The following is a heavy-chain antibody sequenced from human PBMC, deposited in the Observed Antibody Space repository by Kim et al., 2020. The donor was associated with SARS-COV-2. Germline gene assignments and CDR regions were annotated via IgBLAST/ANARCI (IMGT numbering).Heavy chain of an antibody. D-gene: IGHD6-13*01. CDR2: INHSGRT. CDR3: VRERGISSRPFDY. J-gene: IGHJ4*02. CDR1: GGSFSGYY. V-gene: IGHV4-34*01. Sequence: SETLSLTCAVSGGSFSGYYWSWIRQPPGKGLEWIGEINHSGRTNYKASLKSRLTISIDTSKNQFSLKLNSVTVADTAVYFCVRERGISSRPFDYWGQG.